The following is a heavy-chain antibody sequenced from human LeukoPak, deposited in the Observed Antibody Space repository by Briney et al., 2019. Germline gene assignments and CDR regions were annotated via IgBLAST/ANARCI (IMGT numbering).Heavy chain of an antibody. CDR2: ISTTSSTR. CDR1: GFTFSDYY. J-gene: IGHJ2*01. CDR3: ARMARAVVVSWYFDL. V-gene: IGHV3-11*01. D-gene: IGHD3-22*01. Sequence: PGGSLRLSCAASGFTFSDYYMSWIRQAPGKGLEWLSCISTTSSTRYYADSVKGRFTISRDNAKKSLYLQVNSLRADDTAVYYCARMARAVVVSWYFDLWGRGTLVTVSS.